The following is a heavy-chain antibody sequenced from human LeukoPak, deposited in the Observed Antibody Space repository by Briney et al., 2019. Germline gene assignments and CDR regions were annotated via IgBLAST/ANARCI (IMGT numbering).Heavy chain of an antibody. D-gene: IGHD1-26*01. CDR3: VREYSGFDY. CDR1: GDPIIGYSDY. Sequence: TTSETLSLTCTVSGDPIIGYSDYRWTWLRQSPEKGLEWIGYIYYSGSTNYNPSLKSRVTISVDTSKNQFSLKLTSVTAADTAVYYCVREYSGFDYWGQGTLVTVPS. CDR2: IYYSGST. J-gene: IGHJ4*02. V-gene: IGHV4-61*01.